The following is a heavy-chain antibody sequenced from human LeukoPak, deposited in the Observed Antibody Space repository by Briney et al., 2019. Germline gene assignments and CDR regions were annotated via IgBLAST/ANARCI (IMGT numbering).Heavy chain of an antibody. CDR3: AGGITMVRGGPLWPPFDY. V-gene: IGHV1-69*06. D-gene: IGHD3-10*01. CDR1: GGTFSSYA. CDR2: IIPIFGTA. Sequence: ASVKVSCKASGGTFSSYAISWVRQAPGQGPEWMGGIIPIFGTANYAQKFQGRVTITADKSTSTAYMELSSLRSEDTAVYYCAGGITMVRGGPLWPPFDYWGQGTLVTVPS. J-gene: IGHJ4*02.